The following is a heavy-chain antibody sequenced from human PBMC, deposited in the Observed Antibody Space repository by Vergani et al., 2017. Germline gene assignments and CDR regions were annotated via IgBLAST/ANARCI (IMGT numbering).Heavy chain of an antibody. J-gene: IGHJ6*02. CDR3: ARDLDYGGNSGDYYYGMDV. V-gene: IGHV3-21*01. CDR2: ISSSSSYI. D-gene: IGHD4-23*01. CDR1: GFTFSSYS. Sequence: EVQLVESGGGLVKPGGSLRLSCAASGFTFSSYSMNWVRQAPGKGLEWVSSISSSSSYIYYADSVKGRFTISRDNAKNSLYLQMNSLRAEGTAVYYCARDLDYGGNSGDYYYGMDVWGQGTTVTVSS.